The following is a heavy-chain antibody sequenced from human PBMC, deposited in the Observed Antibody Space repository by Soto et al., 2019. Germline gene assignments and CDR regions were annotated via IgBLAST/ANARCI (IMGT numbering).Heavy chain of an antibody. CDR2: IIPIFGTA. CDR3: AKSGIPSGAYLSSPDY. Sequence: SVKVSCKASGGTFSSYAISWVRQAPGQRLEWMGGIIPIFGTANYAQKFQGRVTITADESTSTAYMELSSLRSEDTAVYYCAKSGIPSGAYLSSPDYWGQGTLVTVSS. V-gene: IGHV1-69*13. D-gene: IGHD1-26*01. CDR1: GGTFSSYA. J-gene: IGHJ4*02.